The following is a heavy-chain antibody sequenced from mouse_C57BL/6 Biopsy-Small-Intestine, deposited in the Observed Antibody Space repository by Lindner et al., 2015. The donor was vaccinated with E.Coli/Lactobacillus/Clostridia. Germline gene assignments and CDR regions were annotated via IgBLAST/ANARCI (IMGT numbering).Heavy chain of an antibody. D-gene: IGHD2-13*01. CDR2: INTHGGDT. CDR1: GYSFTGYY. Sequence: SVKVSCKASGYSFTGYYMHWVRQAPGQGLEWMGWINTHGGDTSYAQKFQGRVTLTRDTSISTAYMELTRLRSDDTAVYYCARVDGPYGDLNFWGQGTLVTVSS. V-gene: IGHV1-19*01. J-gene: IGHJ4*01. CDR3: ARVDGPYGDLNF.